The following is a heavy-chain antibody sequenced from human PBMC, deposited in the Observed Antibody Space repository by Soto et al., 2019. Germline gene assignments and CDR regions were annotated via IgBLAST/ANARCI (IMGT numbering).Heavy chain of an antibody. D-gene: IGHD3-16*01. V-gene: IGHV4-39*01. CDR1: RGSIQSSTYY. CDR3: ARQTYLTYFDI. J-gene: IGHJ3*02. Sequence: QLQLQESGPGLVKPSETLSLTCTVSRGSIQSSTYYWGWIRQPPGKGLEWIGTVYYNGSPYFNPSLKRRLTLSADPSQNQFSLRLSSVPAADTAVYYCARQTYLTYFDIWGQGTMVTVSS. CDR2: VYYNGSP.